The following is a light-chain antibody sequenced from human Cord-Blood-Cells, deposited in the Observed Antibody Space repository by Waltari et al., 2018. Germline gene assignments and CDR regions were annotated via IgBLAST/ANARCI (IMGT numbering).Light chain of an antibody. CDR1: QSVLYSSNNKNY. CDR3: QQYYSTPYT. Sequence: DIVMTQCPDSRDVSLGGRATSNCKASQSVLYSSNNKNYLAWYQQKPGQPPKMLIYWAATRESGVPDRFSGSGSGTDFTLTISSLQAEDVAVYYCQQYYSTPYTFGQGTKLEIK. CDR2: WAA. J-gene: IGKJ2*01. V-gene: IGKV4-1*01.